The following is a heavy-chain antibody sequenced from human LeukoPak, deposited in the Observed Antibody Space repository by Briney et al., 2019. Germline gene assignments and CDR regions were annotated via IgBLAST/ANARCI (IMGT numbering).Heavy chain of an antibody. Sequence: TGGSLRLSCAASGFTFSSYAMNWVRQAPGKGLEWVSGTGSTGVSTFYADSVKGRFTISRDNAKNSLYLQMNSLRAEDTAVYYCARAPLWFGELEGGDYWGQGTLVTVSS. CDR3: ARAPLWFGELEGGDY. CDR1: GFTFSSYA. CDR2: TGSTGVST. V-gene: IGHV3-23*01. J-gene: IGHJ4*02. D-gene: IGHD3-10*01.